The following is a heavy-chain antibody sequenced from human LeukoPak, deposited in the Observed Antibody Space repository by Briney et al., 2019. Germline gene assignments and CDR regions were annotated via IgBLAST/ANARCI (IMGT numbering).Heavy chain of an antibody. CDR2: TYYRSKWYN. J-gene: IGHJ6*03. D-gene: IGHD3-10*01. Sequence: SQTLSLTCAFSGDTVSSNSAAWNWIRQSPSKGLKWLGRTYYRSKWYNEYAVSVKSRLTINPDTSKNQFSLQLNSVTPEDTAVYYCAREILRFGDPINYYYYMDVWGKGTTVTVSS. CDR1: GDTVSSNSAA. CDR3: AREILRFGDPINYYYYMDV. V-gene: IGHV6-1*01.